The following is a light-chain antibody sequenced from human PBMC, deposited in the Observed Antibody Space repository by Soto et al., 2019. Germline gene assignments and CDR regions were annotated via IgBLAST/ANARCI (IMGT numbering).Light chain of an antibody. J-gene: IGKJ1*01. V-gene: IGKV1-5*03. CDR2: NAS. CDR1: QTISSW. Sequence: LILQSHSTLSTYVGYRVTINCLASQTISSWLAWYQQKPRKAPKILIYNASTLKSGGQSRCSGSGSGTEYTLTIISLLPDDDAAYYCQHQTSYSESFGQGTSVEIK. CDR3: QHQTSYSES.